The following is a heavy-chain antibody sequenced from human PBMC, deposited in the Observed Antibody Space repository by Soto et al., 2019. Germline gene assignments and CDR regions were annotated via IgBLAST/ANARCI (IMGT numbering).Heavy chain of an antibody. V-gene: IGHV4-39*01. CDR1: GGSISCTTYY. CDR2: VYFDGST. D-gene: IGHD2-2*01. Sequence: PSETLSLTCIVSGGSISCTTYYWAWIRQPPGKGLEWIGSVYFDGSTYYNPSLKSRVTISVDTSMNQFSLRLSSVTAADTALYYCARGGISRIYQLPPFDPWGQGTLVTVSS. J-gene: IGHJ5*02. CDR3: ARGGISRIYQLPPFDP.